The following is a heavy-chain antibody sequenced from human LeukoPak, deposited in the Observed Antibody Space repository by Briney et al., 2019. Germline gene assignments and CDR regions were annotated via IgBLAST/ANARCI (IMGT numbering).Heavy chain of an antibody. J-gene: IGHJ4*02. V-gene: IGHV4-39*07. Sequence: SETLSLTCTVSGGSISSSSYYWGWIRQPPGKGLEWIGSIYYSGSTYYNPSLKSRVTISVDTSKNQFSLKLSSVTAADTAVYYCARDNRYGEGSVDYWGQGTLVTVSS. CDR2: IYYSGST. CDR3: ARDNRYGEGSVDY. CDR1: GGSISSSSYY. D-gene: IGHD3-10*01.